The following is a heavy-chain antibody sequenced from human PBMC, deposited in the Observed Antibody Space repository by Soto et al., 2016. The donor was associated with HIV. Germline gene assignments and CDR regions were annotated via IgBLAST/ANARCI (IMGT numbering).Heavy chain of an antibody. CDR1: GYTFTAYN. CDR3: ARVMGKGTIVGATGDS. V-gene: IGHV1-2*02. J-gene: IGHJ4*02. D-gene: IGHD1-26*01. Sequence: QVQLVQSGAEMKKPGASVKVSCKASGYTFTAYNMHWVRQVPGQGLEWLGWINPKSGGTNYVQKFQGRVTMTRDTSISTAYMEVKNLRSNDTAVYFCARVMGKGTIVGATGDSWGQGNSGRRSPQ. CDR2: INPKSGGT.